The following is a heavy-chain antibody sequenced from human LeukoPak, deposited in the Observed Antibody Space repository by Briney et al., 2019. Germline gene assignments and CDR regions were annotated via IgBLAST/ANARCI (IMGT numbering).Heavy chain of an antibody. CDR1: GYTFTSYG. J-gene: IGHJ4*02. Sequence: ASVKVSCKASGYTFTSYGISWVRQAPGQGLEWMGWISAYNGNTNYAQKLQGRVTMTTDTSTSTAYMELRSLRSDDTAVYYCARVLRLPSGYYLPAVFDYWGQGTLVTVSS. CDR2: ISAYNGNT. V-gene: IGHV1-18*01. CDR3: ARVLRLPSGYYLPAVFDY. D-gene: IGHD3-22*01.